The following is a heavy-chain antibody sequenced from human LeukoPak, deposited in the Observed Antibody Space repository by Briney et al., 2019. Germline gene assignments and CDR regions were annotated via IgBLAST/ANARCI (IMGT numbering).Heavy chain of an antibody. V-gene: IGHV3-74*01. Sequence: GGSLRLSCAASGFTFSTYWMHWVRQAPGKGLVWVSRVNTDGSSTIYADSVKGRFTITRDNPKNSLFLQMNSLRAEDTAVYYCATGHYDILTGYYDWYFDLWGRGTLVAVSS. CDR2: VNTDGSST. CDR1: GFTFSTYW. CDR3: ATGHYDILTGYYDWYFDL. J-gene: IGHJ2*01. D-gene: IGHD3-9*01.